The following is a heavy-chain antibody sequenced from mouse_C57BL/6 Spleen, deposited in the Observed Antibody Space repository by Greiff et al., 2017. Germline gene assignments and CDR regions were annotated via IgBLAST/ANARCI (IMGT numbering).Heavy chain of an antibody. CDR2: FYPGSGST. CDR3: ARTDSTTVVYFDY. V-gene: IGHV1-55*01. Sequence: QVQLQQPGAELVKPGASVKMSCKASGYTFTSYWITWVKQRPGQGLEWIGDFYPGSGSTNYNEKFKGKATLTVDTSSSTAYMQLSSRSSEDSAVDYCARTDSTTVVYFDYWGQGTTLTVSS. J-gene: IGHJ2*01. D-gene: IGHD1-1*01. CDR1: GYTFTSYW.